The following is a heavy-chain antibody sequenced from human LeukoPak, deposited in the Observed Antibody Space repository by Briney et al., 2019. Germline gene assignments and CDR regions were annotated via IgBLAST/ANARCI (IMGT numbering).Heavy chain of an antibody. Sequence: GGSLRLSCAVSGSIFSSYAMSWVRQAPGKGLEWVSVISGSGGLTYYADSVKGRFTISRDNSKNTLYLQMNSLRAEDTAVYYCAKGEYYYDSSGYDRVDYWGQGTLVTVSS. D-gene: IGHD3-22*01. CDR2: ISGSGGLT. CDR1: GSIFSSYA. J-gene: IGHJ4*02. V-gene: IGHV3-23*01. CDR3: AKGEYYYDSSGYDRVDY.